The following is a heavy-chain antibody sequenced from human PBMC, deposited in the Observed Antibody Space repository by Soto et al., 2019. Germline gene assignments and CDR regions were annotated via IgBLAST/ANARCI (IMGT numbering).Heavy chain of an antibody. Sequence: LSLTCTVSGGSISSGSYYWGWIRQPPGKGLEWIGNIFYSGSTYYNPSLRSRVTISVGTSKNQLSLKLSSVTAADTAVYYCARRYGGTFDYWGQGTLVTVSS. V-gene: IGHV4-39*01. J-gene: IGHJ4*02. CDR1: GGSISSGSYY. CDR3: ARRYGGTFDY. D-gene: IGHD2-15*01. CDR2: IFYSGST.